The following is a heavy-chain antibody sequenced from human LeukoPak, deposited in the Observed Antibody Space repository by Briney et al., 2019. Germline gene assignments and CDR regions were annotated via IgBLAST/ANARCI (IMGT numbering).Heavy chain of an antibody. CDR1: GYTFTGYY. J-gene: IGHJ4*02. CDR3: ARVNLGAAFGGAIDY. CDR2: INPNSGGT. V-gene: IGHV1-2*02. D-gene: IGHD3-16*01. Sequence: ASVKVSCKASGYTFTGYYMHWVRQAPGRGLEWMGWINPNSGGTNYAQKFQGRVTMTRDTSISTAYMELSRLRSDDTAVYYCARVNLGAAFGGAIDYWGQGTLVTVSS.